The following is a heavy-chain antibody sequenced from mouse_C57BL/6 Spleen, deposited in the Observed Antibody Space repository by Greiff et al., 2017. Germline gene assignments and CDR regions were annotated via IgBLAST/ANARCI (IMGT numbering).Heavy chain of an antibody. D-gene: IGHD2-3*01. Sequence: QVQLQQPGAELVRPGTSVKLSCKASGYTFTSYWMHWVKQRPGQGLEWIGVIDPSDSYTTYNQKFKGKATLTVDTSSSTAYMQLSSLTSEDSAVYDCARYEFAYWGQGTLVTVSA. J-gene: IGHJ3*01. CDR3: ARYEFAY. CDR2: IDPSDSYT. V-gene: IGHV1-59*01. CDR1: GYTFTSYW.